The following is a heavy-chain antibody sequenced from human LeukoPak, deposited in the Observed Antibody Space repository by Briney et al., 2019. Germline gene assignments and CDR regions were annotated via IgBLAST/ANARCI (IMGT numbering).Heavy chain of an antibody. Sequence: SETLSLTCTVSGGSISGGGYYWSWIRQHPGKGLEWIGYIYYSGSTYYNPSLKSRVTISVDTSKNQFSLKLSSVTAADTAVYYCARGVEYYDSSGYHNWFDPWGQGTLVTVSS. D-gene: IGHD3-22*01. V-gene: IGHV4-31*03. CDR1: GGSISGGGYY. CDR2: IYYSGST. J-gene: IGHJ5*02. CDR3: ARGVEYYDSSGYHNWFDP.